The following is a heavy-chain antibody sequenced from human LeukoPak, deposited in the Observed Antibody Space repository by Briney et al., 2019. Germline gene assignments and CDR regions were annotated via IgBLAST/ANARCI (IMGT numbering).Heavy chain of an antibody. CDR1: GNSISSYY. CDR2: IYTSGST. CDR3: ARETTGLARYFDY. Sequence: SETLSLTCTVSGNSISSYYWSWIRQPAGRGLEWIGRIYTSGSTNYNPSLKSRVTMSVDTSKNPFSQNPSSVTAADTAVYYSARETTGLARYFDYWGQGTRATVSA. V-gene: IGHV4-4*07. J-gene: IGHJ4*02. D-gene: IGHD4-11*01.